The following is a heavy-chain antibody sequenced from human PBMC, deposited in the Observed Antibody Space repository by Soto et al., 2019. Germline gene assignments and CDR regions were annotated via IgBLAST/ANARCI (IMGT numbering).Heavy chain of an antibody. CDR1: GYTFTSYG. CDR2: ITTDKGKT. CDR3: SHGYYQYFNS. V-gene: IGHV1-18*01. Sequence: VASVKVSCKTSGYTFTSYGISWVRQAPGQGLEWMGWITTDKGKTTYAQKFQGRFTISRHDSENTLYLQMNSLKSEDTAVYYCSHGYYQYFNSWGQGTLVTVSS. D-gene: IGHD5-18*01. J-gene: IGHJ4*02.